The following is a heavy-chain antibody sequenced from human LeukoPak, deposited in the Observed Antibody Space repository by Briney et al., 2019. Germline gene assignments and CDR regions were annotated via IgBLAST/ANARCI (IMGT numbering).Heavy chain of an antibody. J-gene: IGHJ6*02. V-gene: IGHV4-30-4*01. CDR2: IYYSGST. CDR3: ARGAMVAATRSFYYGMDV. CDR1: GGSISSGDFY. D-gene: IGHD2-15*01. Sequence: SETLSLTCTVSGGSISSGDFYWSRIRQPPGKGLEGIGYIYYSGSTYYKSSLKSRVTISVDTSRNQFSLKLTSVTAADTAVYFCARGAMVAATRSFYYGMDVWGQETTVTVSS.